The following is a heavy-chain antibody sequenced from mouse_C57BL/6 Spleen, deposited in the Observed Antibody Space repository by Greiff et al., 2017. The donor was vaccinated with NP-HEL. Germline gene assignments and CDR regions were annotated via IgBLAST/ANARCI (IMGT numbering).Heavy chain of an antibody. V-gene: IGHV5-17*01. D-gene: IGHD2-12*01. CDR3: AIYDPWFAY. Sequence: EVKVEESGGGLVKPGGSLKLSCAASGFTFSDYGMHWVRQAPEKGLEWVAYISSGSSTIYYADTVKGRFTISRDNAKNTLFLQMTSLRSEDTAMYYCAIYDPWFAYWGQGTLVTVSA. CDR2: ISSGSSTI. J-gene: IGHJ3*01. CDR1: GFTFSDYG.